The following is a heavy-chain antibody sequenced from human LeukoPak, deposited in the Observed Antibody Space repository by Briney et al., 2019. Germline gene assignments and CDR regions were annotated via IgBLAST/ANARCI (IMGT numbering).Heavy chain of an antibody. CDR1: GYTFTGYY. Sequence: ASVKVSCKASGYTFTGYYMHWVRQAPGQGLEWMGWINPNSGGTNYAQKFQGRVTMTRDTSISTAYMELSRLRSEDTAVYYCARGKEGWLGAFDIWGQGTMVTVSS. CDR3: ARGKEGWLGAFDI. CDR2: INPNSGGT. V-gene: IGHV1-2*02. J-gene: IGHJ3*02. D-gene: IGHD6-19*01.